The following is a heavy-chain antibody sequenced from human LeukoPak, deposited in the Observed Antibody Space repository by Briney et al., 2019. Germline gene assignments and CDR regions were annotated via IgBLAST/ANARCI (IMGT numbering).Heavy chain of an antibody. V-gene: IGHV3-23*01. J-gene: IGHJ4*02. CDR1: GFTFNNYA. D-gene: IGHD4-17*01. CDR2: ITSSGST. CDR3: AKDLYGDYDFDC. Sequence: GGSLRLSCAASGFTFNNYAMNWVRQAPGKGLEWVSVITSSGSTYYADSVKGRFTISRDNSKNTLYLQMNSLRAEDTAIYYCAKDLYGDYDFDCWGRGTLVTVYS.